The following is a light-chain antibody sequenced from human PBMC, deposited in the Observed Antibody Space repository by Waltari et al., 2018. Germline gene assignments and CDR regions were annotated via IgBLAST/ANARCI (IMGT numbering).Light chain of an antibody. J-gene: IGLJ2*01. CDR1: SSDVGNYNF. CDR3: CSYVVGSTLI. CDR2: GVN. V-gene: IGLV2-23*02. Sequence: QSALTQPASVSGSPGQSITISCTGTSSDVGNYNFVSWYQQRPGKAPKLIIYGVNKWPSGVSNRFSGSKSGHTASLTISGLQAEDEADYYCCSYVVGSTLIFGGGTKLTVL.